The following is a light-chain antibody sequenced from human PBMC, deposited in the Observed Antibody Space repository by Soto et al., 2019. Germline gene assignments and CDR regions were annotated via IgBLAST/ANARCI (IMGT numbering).Light chain of an antibody. J-gene: IGKJ5*01. CDR2: DAS. Sequence: EIVLTQSPATLSLSPGERATLSCRASQSVSSYLALYQQKPGPAPRLLIYDASNRATGIPVRFSGSGSGTDFTLAINRLEPDDFAVYYCQQRSDWPITFGQGTRLEI. V-gene: IGKV3-11*01. CDR1: QSVSSY. CDR3: QQRSDWPIT.